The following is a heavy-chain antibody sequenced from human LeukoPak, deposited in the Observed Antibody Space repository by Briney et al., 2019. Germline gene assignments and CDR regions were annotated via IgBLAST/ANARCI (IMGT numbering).Heavy chain of an antibody. Sequence: SVKVPCKASGGTFSSYTISWVRQAPGQGLEGMGRIIPTLGIANYAQKFQGRVTITADKSTSTAYMELSSLRSEDTAVYYCARDQDYYDSSGYPYYFDYWGQGTLVTVSS. CDR2: IIPTLGIA. CDR1: GGTFSSYT. CDR3: ARDQDYYDSSGYPYYFDY. V-gene: IGHV1-69*04. D-gene: IGHD3-22*01. J-gene: IGHJ4*02.